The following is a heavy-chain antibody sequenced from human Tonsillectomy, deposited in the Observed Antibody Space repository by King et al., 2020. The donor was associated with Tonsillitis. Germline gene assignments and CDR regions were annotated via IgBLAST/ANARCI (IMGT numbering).Heavy chain of an antibody. D-gene: IGHD6-13*01. J-gene: IGHJ4*02. V-gene: IGHV4-34*01. CDR3: ARGIAAAGTFEGFFDH. CDR2: INHSGST. CDR1: GGSFSGYY. Sequence: VQLPQWGAGLLKPSETLSLTCAVYGGSFSGYYWSWIRQPPGKGLEWMGEINHSGSTNYNPSLTSRVTVSVDTSKNQCSRKLSSVAAADTAVYYCARGIAAAGTFEGFFDHWGRGTLVTVSS.